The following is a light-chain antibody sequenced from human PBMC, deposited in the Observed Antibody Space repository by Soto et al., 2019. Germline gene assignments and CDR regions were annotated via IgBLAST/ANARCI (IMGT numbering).Light chain of an antibody. CDR3: QQYNNWPLT. CDR1: QSVSSN. CDR2: GAS. Sequence: EMVLTKSPAPLSVPPGERATLSCRASQSVSSNLAWYQQKPAQAPRLLIYGASTRATGIPARFSGSGSGTEFTLTISSLQSEDFAVYYCQQYNNWPLTFGQGTKVEIK. J-gene: IGKJ1*01. V-gene: IGKV3-15*01.